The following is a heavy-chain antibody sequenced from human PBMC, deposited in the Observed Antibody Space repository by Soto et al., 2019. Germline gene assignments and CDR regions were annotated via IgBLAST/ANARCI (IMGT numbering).Heavy chain of an antibody. CDR3: AKDRACLAGRRRSYVYYGMDA. CDR2: ISYDGHHE. J-gene: IGHJ6*02. D-gene: IGHD6-6*01. V-gene: IGHV3-30*04. CDR1: GFTFNAYS. Sequence: QVQLEESGGGVVQPGTSLRLSCAASGFTFNAYSMHWVRQAPGKGLEWVAVISYDGHHEYYVDSVKGRFTISRDNPKNAVFLQMNSLTVEDTAVYFCAKDRACLAGRRRSYVYYGMDAWGQGTTVIVS.